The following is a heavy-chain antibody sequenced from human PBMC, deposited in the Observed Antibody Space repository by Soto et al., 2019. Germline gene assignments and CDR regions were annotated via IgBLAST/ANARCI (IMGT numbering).Heavy chain of an antibody. CDR1: GYSFTNND. D-gene: IGHD3-16*01. Sequence: SVKVSCKASGYSFTNNDVTWVRQATGQGLEWMGWMNPGSGDTGYAQKFQGRVTMTRDISIATAYMELSSLRSDDTAIYYCARMATFGSLNWFDPWGQGTLVIVAS. CDR2: MNPGSGDT. CDR3: ARMATFGSLNWFDP. V-gene: IGHV1-8*01. J-gene: IGHJ5*02.